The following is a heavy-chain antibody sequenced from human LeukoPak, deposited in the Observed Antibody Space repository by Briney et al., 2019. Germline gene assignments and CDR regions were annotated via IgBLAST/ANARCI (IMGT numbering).Heavy chain of an antibody. Sequence: SETLSLTCTVSGGSISSGGYYWSWIRQPPGKGLEWIGYIYHSGSTYYNPSLKSRVTISVDRSKNQFSLKLTSVTAVDTAVYYCARETYNDFSRWFDPWGQGTLVTVSS. CDR3: ARETYNDFSRWFDP. D-gene: IGHD3-3*01. CDR2: IYHSGST. J-gene: IGHJ5*02. V-gene: IGHV4-30-2*01. CDR1: GGSISSGGYY.